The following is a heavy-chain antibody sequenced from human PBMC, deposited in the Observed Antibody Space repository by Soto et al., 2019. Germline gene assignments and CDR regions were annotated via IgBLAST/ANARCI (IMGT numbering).Heavy chain of an antibody. CDR3: ARMDTAMAVYYYYGMDV. D-gene: IGHD5-18*01. V-gene: IGHV3-11*01. J-gene: IGHJ6*02. CDR1: GFTFSDYY. CDR2: ISSSGSTI. Sequence: GGSLRLSCAASGFTFSDYYMSWIRQAPGKGLEWVSYISSSGSTIYYADSVKGRFTISRDNAKSSLYLQMNSLRAEDTAVYYCARMDTAMAVYYYYGMDVWGQGTTVTVSS.